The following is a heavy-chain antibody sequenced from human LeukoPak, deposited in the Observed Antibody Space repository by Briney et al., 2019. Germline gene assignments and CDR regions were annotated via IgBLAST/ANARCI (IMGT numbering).Heavy chain of an antibody. J-gene: IGHJ3*02. V-gene: IGHV1-69*13. CDR1: GGTFSSYA. CDR3: ARDPLYDILTGYYKELKSNAFDI. D-gene: IGHD3-9*01. Sequence: ASVKVSCKASGGTFSSYAISWVRQAPGQGLEWMGGIIPIFGTANYAQKFQGRVTITADESTSTAYMELSSLRSEDTAVYYCARDPLYDILTGYYKELKSNAFDIWGQGTMVTVSS. CDR2: IIPIFGTA.